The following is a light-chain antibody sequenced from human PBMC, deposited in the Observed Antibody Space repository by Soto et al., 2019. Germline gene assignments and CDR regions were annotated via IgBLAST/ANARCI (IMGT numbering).Light chain of an antibody. V-gene: IGLV2-14*01. CDR2: DVH. CDR3: SSYRSGPILDV. Sequence: QSVRTQPASVSGSPGQSITISCTGTSSDIGDYNYVSWYQQHPGKAPKLMIYDVHNRPSGVSYRFSGSKTGNTASLTISGLQAEDEADYYCSSYRSGPILDVFGTGTKVTVL. J-gene: IGLJ1*01. CDR1: SSDIGDYNY.